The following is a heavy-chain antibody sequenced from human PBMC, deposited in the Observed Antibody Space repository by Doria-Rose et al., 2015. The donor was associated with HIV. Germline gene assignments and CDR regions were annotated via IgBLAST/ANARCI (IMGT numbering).Heavy chain of an antibody. CDR2: ISSSSEYI. J-gene: IGHJ1*01. Sequence: VQLVQSGGGLVKPGGSLRLSCAASGFTFSRYSMNWVRQAPGKGLEWVSSISSSSEYIYYVDSVQGRFTISRDNAKNSVYLQMNSLRTEDTAVYYCARDHYDSGGYCRDWGQGTLVTVSS. CDR3: ARDHYDSGGYCRD. D-gene: IGHD3-22*01. CDR1: GFTFSRYS. V-gene: IGHV3-21*03.